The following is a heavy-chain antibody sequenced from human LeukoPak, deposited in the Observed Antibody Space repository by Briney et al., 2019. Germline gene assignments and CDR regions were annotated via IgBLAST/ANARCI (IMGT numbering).Heavy chain of an antibody. Sequence: GESLKISCKGSGYSFTSYWIGWVRQMPGKGLERMGIIYPGDSDTRYSPSFQGQVTISADKSISTAYLQWSSLKASDSAMYYCARVNTYSCFDYWGQGTLVTVSS. CDR3: ARVNTYSCFDY. V-gene: IGHV5-51*01. CDR2: IYPGDSDT. J-gene: IGHJ4*02. CDR1: GYSFTSYW. D-gene: IGHD4-11*01.